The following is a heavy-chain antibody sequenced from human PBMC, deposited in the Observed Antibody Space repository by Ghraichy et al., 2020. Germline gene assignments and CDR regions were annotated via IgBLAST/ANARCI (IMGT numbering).Heavy chain of an antibody. CDR2: INLNSGGT. CDR1: GYTFTDYY. CDR3: ARGGTSDDSGCHSPWDY. Sequence: ASVKVSCKASGYTFTDYYMDWVRQAPGQGPEFMGGINLNSGGTHYPQKFQGRVTMTRDTSMTTAYMEVTTLTSDDPAVYYCARGGTSDDSGCHSPWDYWGPGTLVTVSS. J-gene: IGHJ4*02. D-gene: IGHD3-22*01. V-gene: IGHV1-2*02.